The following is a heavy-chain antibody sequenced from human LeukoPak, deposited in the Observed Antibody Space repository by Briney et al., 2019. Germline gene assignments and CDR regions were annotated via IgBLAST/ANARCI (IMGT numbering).Heavy chain of an antibody. CDR3: VREYSSSSGRAFDI. CDR1: GFTFSNYL. J-gene: IGHJ3*02. V-gene: IGHV3-74*01. Sequence: GGSLRLSCAASGFTFSNYLMHWVRRAPGKGLLWVSRISTDGTNTNYADSVKGRFTISRDNARNILYLEMNSLRAEDTAVYYCVREYSSSSGRAFDIWGQGKKVTVSS. D-gene: IGHD6-6*01. CDR2: ISTDGTNT.